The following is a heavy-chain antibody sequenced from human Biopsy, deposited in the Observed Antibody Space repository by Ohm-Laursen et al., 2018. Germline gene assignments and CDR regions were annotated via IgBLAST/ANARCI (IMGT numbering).Heavy chain of an antibody. CDR3: ASHVTYNFNGGLDC. V-gene: IGHV1-69*06. Sequence: AASVKVSCKSSRVTFSSYAVSWVRQAPGQGLEWMGGIIPMFGTTNYAQKFQGRLSITADKSTTAAYLELSGLRSEDTAVYYCASHVTYNFNGGLDCWGHGTLVTVSS. CDR2: IIPMFGTT. CDR1: RVTFSSYA. D-gene: IGHD1-14*01. J-gene: IGHJ4*01.